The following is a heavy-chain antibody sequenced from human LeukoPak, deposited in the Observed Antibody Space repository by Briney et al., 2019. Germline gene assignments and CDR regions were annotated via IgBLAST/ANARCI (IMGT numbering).Heavy chain of an antibody. J-gene: IGHJ4*02. CDR2: ISGSGDST. CDR1: GFTFSSYA. V-gene: IGHV3-23*01. D-gene: IGHD3-3*01. Sequence: GGSLRLSCTASGFTFSSYAMNWVRQAPGQGLEWVSAISGSGDSTYYADSVKGRFTISRDNSKNTLYLQMNSLRVEDTAMYYCASGGFYDFWSGYYTPFDYWGQGTLVTVSS. CDR3: ASGGFYDFWSGYYTPFDY.